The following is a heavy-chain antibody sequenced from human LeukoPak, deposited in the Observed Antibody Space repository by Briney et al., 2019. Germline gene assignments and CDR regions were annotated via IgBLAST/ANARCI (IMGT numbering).Heavy chain of an antibody. Sequence: GGSLRLSCAASAFTFSDYSMNWVRPAPGKGLEWISYIDTSSSTMYYADSVRGRFTISRDNAKDSLYLQMNSLRDEDTAVYYCAREDDSWGSNNHDLWGQGTMVTV. J-gene: IGHJ3*01. CDR2: IDTSSSTM. CDR1: AFTFSDYS. CDR3: AREDDSWGSNNHDL. D-gene: IGHD7-27*01. V-gene: IGHV3-48*02.